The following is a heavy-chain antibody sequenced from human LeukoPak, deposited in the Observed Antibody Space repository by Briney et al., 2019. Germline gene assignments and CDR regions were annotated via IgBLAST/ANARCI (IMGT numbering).Heavy chain of an antibody. J-gene: IGHJ4*02. CDR2: IRYDGSNK. Sequence: PGGSLRLSCAAPGFTFSSYGMHWVRQAPGKGREGVAFIRYDGSNKYYADSVKGRFTISRDNSKNTLYLQMNSLRAEDTAVYYCATYRRQLAFFDYWGQGTLVTVSS. V-gene: IGHV3-30*02. CDR3: ATYRRQLAFFDY. CDR1: GFTFSSYG. D-gene: IGHD6-6*01.